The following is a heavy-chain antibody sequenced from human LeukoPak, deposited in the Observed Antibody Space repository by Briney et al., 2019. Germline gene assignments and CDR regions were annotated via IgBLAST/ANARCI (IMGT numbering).Heavy chain of an antibody. J-gene: IGHJ1*01. D-gene: IGHD1-26*01. V-gene: IGHV3-74*01. CDR2: INSDGSST. CDR3: AREGGSYAEYFQH. Sequence: GGSLRLSCAASGFTFSSYWMHWVRQAPGKGLVWVSRINSDGSSTSYADSVKGRFTISRDNAKNSLYLQMNSLRAEDTALYYCAREGGSYAEYFQHWGQGTLVTVSS. CDR1: GFTFSSYW.